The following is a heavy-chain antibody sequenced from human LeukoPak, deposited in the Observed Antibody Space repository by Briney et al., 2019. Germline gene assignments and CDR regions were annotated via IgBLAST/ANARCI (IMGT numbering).Heavy chain of an antibody. V-gene: IGHV4-39*01. CDR3: AGGVVPAANWFDP. D-gene: IGHD2-2*01. Sequence: SETLSLTCTVSGGSISSSNYHWGWIRQPPGKGLEWIGSIYNSGSTYYNPSLKSRVTISVDTSKNQFSLKPSSVTAADTAVYYCAGGVVPAANWFDPWGQGTLVTVSS. CDR2: IYNSGST. CDR1: GGSISSSNYH. J-gene: IGHJ5*02.